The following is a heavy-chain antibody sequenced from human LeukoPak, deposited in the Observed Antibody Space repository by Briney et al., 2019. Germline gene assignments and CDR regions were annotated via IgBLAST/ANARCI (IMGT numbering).Heavy chain of an antibody. CDR1: GYIFTSYF. D-gene: IGHD5-12*01. CDR2: IDPNGGST. CDR3: AKEAWADSGYEPFDY. Sequence: ASVKVSCKASGYIFTSYFMHWVRQAPGQGLEWMGIIDPNGGSTSSAQKFQGRVTMTRDTSTGTVYMELSSLRSGDTAVYYCAKEAWADSGYEPFDYWGQGTLVTVSS. V-gene: IGHV1-46*01. J-gene: IGHJ4*02.